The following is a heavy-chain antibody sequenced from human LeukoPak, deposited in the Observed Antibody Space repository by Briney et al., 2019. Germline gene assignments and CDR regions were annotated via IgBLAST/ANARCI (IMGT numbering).Heavy chain of an antibody. Sequence: GRSLRLSCAASGFTFSSYAVHWVRLAPGKGLEWVAVISYDGSNKYYADSVKGRFTISRDNSKDTLYLQMNSLRAEDTAVYYCAKTMGPYSGFGAFDIWGLGTMVTVSS. V-gene: IGHV3-30-3*02. D-gene: IGHD5-12*01. CDR1: GFTFSSYA. CDR2: ISYDGSNK. J-gene: IGHJ3*02. CDR3: AKTMGPYSGFGAFDI.